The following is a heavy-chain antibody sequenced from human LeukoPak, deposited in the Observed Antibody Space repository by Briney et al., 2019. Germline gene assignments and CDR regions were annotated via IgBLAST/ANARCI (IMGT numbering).Heavy chain of an antibody. Sequence: SETLSLTCAVYGGSISSNIWWGWVRQHPGEGLERIWEIYHGGSTNSNPSLKSRVTISVDKSRNQFSLKLSSVTAADTAVYYCASKVNCSGGRCPTGAFDIWGQGTMVTVSS. D-gene: IGHD2-15*01. V-gene: IGHV4-4*02. CDR3: ASKVNCSGGRCPTGAFDI. CDR1: GGSISSNIW. J-gene: IGHJ3*02. CDR2: IYHGGST.